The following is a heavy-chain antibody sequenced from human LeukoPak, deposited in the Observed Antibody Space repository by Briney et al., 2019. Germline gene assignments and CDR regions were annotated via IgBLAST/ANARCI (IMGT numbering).Heavy chain of an antibody. CDR1: GGSFSGYY. J-gene: IGHJ3*02. CDR3: ARSTADGGATPGAFDI. D-gene: IGHD1-26*01. CDR2: INHSGST. Sequence: SETLSLTCAVYGGSFSGYYWSWIRQPPGKGLEWIGEINHSGSTNYNPSLKSRVTISVDTSKNQFSLKLSSVTAADTAVYYCARSTADGGATPGAFDIWGQGTMVTVSS. V-gene: IGHV4-34*01.